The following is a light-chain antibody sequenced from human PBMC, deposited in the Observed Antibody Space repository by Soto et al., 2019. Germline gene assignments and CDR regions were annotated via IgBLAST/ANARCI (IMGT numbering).Light chain of an antibody. Sequence: IVLPQSPGPLSLSPGERATLPCRASQSVSSSYLAWYQQNPGQAPRLLIYGASSRATGIPDRFSGSGSGTDFTLTISRLEPEDFAVYYCQQYGSSPWTFGQGTKVDIK. J-gene: IGKJ1*01. CDR1: QSVSSSY. CDR2: GAS. CDR3: QQYGSSPWT. V-gene: IGKV3-20*01.